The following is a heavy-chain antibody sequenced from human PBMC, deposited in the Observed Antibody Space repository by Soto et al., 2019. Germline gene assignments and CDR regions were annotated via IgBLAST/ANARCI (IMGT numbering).Heavy chain of an antibody. CDR1: GFTFSNAW. CDR2: IKSKTDGGTT. V-gene: IGHV3-15*01. J-gene: IGHJ4*02. CDR3: TTEDYDILTGYYVY. D-gene: IGHD3-9*01. Sequence: GGSLRLSCAASGFTFSNAWMSWVRQAPGKGLEWVGRIKSKTDGGTTDYAAPVKGRFTISRDDSKNTLYLQMNSLKTEDTAVYYCTTEDYDILTGYYVYWGQGTLVTVS.